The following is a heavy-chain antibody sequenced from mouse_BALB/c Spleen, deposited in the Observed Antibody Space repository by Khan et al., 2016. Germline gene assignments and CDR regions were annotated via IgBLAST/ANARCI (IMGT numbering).Heavy chain of an antibody. CDR1: GYTFSSYW. CDR3: ARHERYGLNFNY. Sequence: QVQLQQSGAELMKPGASVKISCKATGYTFSSYWIEWVKQRPGHGLEWIGEILPGSGSTNYNEKFKGKATFTADTSSNTAYMQLSSLTSEDSAVYYCARHERYGLNFNYWGQGTTLTVSS. V-gene: IGHV1-9*01. D-gene: IGHD2-14*01. J-gene: IGHJ2*01. CDR2: ILPGSGST.